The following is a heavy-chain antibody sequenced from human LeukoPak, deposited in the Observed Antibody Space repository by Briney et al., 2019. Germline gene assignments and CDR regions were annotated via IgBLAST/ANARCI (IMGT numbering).Heavy chain of an antibody. J-gene: IGHJ4*02. CDR2: INPNSGGT. Sequence: AASVKVSCKASGYTFTSYDIHWVRQAPGQGLEWMGRINPNSGGTNYAQKFQGRVTMTRDTSISTAYMELSRLRSDDTAVYYCARAGSGRNFDYWGQGTLVTVSS. V-gene: IGHV1-2*06. CDR3: ARAGSGRNFDY. CDR1: GYTFTSYD. D-gene: IGHD1-26*01.